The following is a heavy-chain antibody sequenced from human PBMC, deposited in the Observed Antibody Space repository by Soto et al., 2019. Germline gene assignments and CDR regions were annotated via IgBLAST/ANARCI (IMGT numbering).Heavy chain of an antibody. V-gene: IGHV4-34*01. Sequence: SETLSLTCAVYGGSFSCYYWSWIRQPPGKGLEWIGEINHSGSTNYNPSLKSRVTISVDTSKNQFSLKLSSVTAADTAVYYCERGGNMRKWLIKKDFDYWGEGTLVTVSS. CDR3: ERGGNMRKWLIKKDFDY. J-gene: IGHJ4*02. D-gene: IGHD6-19*01. CDR2: INHSGST. CDR1: GGSFSCYY.